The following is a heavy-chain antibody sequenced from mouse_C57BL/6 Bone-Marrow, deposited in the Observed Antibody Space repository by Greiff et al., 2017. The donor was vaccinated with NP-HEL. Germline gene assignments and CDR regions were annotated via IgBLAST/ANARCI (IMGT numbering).Heavy chain of an antibody. Sequence: VQLQQSGTVLARPGASVKMSCKTSGYTFTSYWMHWVKQRPGQGLEWIGAIYPGNSDTSYNQKFKGKAKLTAVTSASTAYMELSSLTNEDSAVYYCTRKTYYSNFYAMDYWGQGTSDTVSS. CDR3: TRKTYYSNFYAMDY. J-gene: IGHJ4*01. V-gene: IGHV1-5*01. D-gene: IGHD2-5*01. CDR1: GYTFTSYW. CDR2: IYPGNSDT.